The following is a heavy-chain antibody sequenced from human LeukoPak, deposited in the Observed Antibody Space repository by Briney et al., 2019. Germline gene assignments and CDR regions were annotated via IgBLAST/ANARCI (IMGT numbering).Heavy chain of an antibody. D-gene: IGHD3/OR15-3a*01. J-gene: IGHJ4*02. V-gene: IGHV1-46*01. CDR3: VRNVDSGFDY. Sequence: ASVKVSCKPSGYTFTTYYIHWVRQAPGQGLEWIGMINPSGGSTGFAQKFQGRVTMTRDTSTSTVYMEQSSLRSDDTAMCYCVRNVDSGFDYWGQGTLVTVSS. CDR2: INPSGGST. CDR1: GYTFTTYY.